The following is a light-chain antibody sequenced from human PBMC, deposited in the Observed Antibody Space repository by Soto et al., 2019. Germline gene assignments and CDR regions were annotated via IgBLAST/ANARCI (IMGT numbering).Light chain of an antibody. J-gene: IGLJ2*01. V-gene: IGLV1-40*01. Sequence: QSVLTQPPSVSGAPGQRVTISCTGSSSNIGAGYDVHWYQQLPGTAPKLLIYGNSNRPSGVPDRFSGSKSGTSASLAITGLQAEDEADYYCQSYDSSLNGWGVVFGGGTKLTVL. CDR3: QSYDSSLNGWGVV. CDR2: GNS. CDR1: SSNIGAGYD.